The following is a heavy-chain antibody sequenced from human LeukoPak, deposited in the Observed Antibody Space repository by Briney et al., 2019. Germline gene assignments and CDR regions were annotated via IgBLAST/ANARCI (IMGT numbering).Heavy chain of an antibody. Sequence: GGSLRLTCAISGFTFSACELTWVRQAPGKGLEGVSYISRSGSTRYYADSVKGRFTISRDNAKNSLYLQMNSLRAEDTAVYYCARVATMVRVPLDALDIWGQGTMVSVSS. J-gene: IGHJ3*02. CDR2: ISRSGSTR. D-gene: IGHD3-10*01. CDR3: ARVATMVRVPLDALDI. V-gene: IGHV3-48*03. CDR1: GFTFSACE.